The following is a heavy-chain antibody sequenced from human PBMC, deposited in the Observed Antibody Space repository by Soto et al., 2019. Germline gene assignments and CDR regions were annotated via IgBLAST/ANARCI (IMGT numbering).Heavy chain of an antibody. V-gene: IGHV5-10-1*01. CDR1: GYKFTTFW. CDR2: IDPTDSFI. J-gene: IGHJ3*01. D-gene: IGHD2-15*01. CDR3: ARPASGGSSDAFDD. Sequence: GESLKISCKASGYKFTTFWLNWVRQTPGKGLEWLGRIDPTDSFINYSPPFEGHVTISVDRSISTAYLQWNSLQASDTAIYYCARPASGGSSDAFDDWGQETTVTVSS.